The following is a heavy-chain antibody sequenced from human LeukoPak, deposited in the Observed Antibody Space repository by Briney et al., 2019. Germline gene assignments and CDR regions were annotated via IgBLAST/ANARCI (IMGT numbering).Heavy chain of an antibody. CDR1: RFTFSNYA. Sequence: GGSLRLSCAASRFTFSNYAMSWVRLAPGKGLEWVSVISHSGDNTYYADSVKGRFTISRDSSKNMLFLQMNSLRAEDTAVYYCVRITYGDYASGMDVWGQGTTVTVSS. V-gene: IGHV3-23*01. D-gene: IGHD4-17*01. J-gene: IGHJ6*02. CDR2: ISHSGDNT. CDR3: VRITYGDYASGMDV.